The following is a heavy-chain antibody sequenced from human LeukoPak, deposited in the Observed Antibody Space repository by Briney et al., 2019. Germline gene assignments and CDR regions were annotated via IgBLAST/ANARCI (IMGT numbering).Heavy chain of an antibody. CDR3: ARDRGIAEADSFDP. V-gene: IGHV1-18*01. CDR1: GYTFTSYS. J-gene: IGHJ5*02. CDR2: ISAYNGNT. D-gene: IGHD6-13*01. Sequence: ASVTVSCKASGYTFTSYSISWVRQAPGQGLEWMGWISAYNGNTNYAQKLQGRVTMTTDTSTSTAYMELRSLRSDDTAVYYCARDRGIAEADSFDPWGQGTLVTVSS.